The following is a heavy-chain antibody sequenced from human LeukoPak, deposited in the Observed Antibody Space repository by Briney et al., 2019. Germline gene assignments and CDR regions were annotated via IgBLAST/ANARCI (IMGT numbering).Heavy chain of an antibody. D-gene: IGHD2-21*01. J-gene: IGHJ6*03. V-gene: IGHV1-8*01. Sequence: GASVKVSCKASGYTFTSYDINWVRQATGQGLEWMGWMNPNSGNTGYAQKFQGRVTMTRNTSISTAYMELSSLRSEDTAVYYCARLGFHNDYYYYYMDVWGKGTTVTVSS. CDR2: MNPNSGNT. CDR1: GYTFTSYD. CDR3: ARLGFHNDYYYYYMDV.